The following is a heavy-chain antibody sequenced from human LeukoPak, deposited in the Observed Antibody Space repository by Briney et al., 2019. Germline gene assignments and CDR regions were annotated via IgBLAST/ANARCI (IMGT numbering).Heavy chain of an antibody. V-gene: IGHV3-23*01. J-gene: IGHJ3*01. CDR3: AKDPNGDYVGAFDF. Sequence: PGGSLRLSCAASGLTFSNYAMMWVRQAPGEGLEGVSAIFASGGDTRYADSVRGRFTISRDNSRNTLFLQMNSLTADDTAVYYCAKDPNGDYVGAFDFWGQGTMVTVSS. D-gene: IGHD4-17*01. CDR1: GLTFSNYA. CDR2: IFASGGDT.